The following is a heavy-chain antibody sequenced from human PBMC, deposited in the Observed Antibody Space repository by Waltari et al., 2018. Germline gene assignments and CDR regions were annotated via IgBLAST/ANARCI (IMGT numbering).Heavy chain of an antibody. CDR3: ARGRKAAAGTGYFDL. CDR2: INHSGGT. Sequence: QVQLQQWGAGLLKPSETLSLTCAVYGGSFSGYYWSWIRQPPGKGLAWIGEINHSGGTNYNPSLKSRVTISVDTSKNQFSLKLSSVTAADTAVYYCARGRKAAAGTGYFDLWGRGTLVTVSS. CDR1: GGSFSGYY. D-gene: IGHD6-13*01. V-gene: IGHV4-34*01. J-gene: IGHJ2*01.